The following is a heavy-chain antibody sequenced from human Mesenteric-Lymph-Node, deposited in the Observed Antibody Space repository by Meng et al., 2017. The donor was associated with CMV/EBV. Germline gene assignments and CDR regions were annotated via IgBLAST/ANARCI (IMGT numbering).Heavy chain of an antibody. CDR3: ARDYGSYGSGMLGY. J-gene: IGHJ4*02. CDR1: GGSVSRGTYY. Sequence: SGGSVSRGTYYWSWSRQPPGKGLEWIGYIYCSGSTNYNPSLKSRVTISVDTSKDQFSLKLYSVTAADTAVYYCARDYGSYGSGMLGYWGQGTLVTVSS. CDR2: IYCSGST. D-gene: IGHD3-10*01. V-gene: IGHV4-61*01.